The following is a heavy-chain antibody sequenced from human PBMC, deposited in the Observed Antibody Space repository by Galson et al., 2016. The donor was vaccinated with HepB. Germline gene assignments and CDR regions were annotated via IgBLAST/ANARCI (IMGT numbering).Heavy chain of an antibody. CDR1: GYRFSSYY. Sequence: QSGAEVKKPGESLKISCKGSGYRFSSYYIAWVRQMPGKGLEWMGIIYPGDSDTRYNPSFQGKVTISADKSITPAYLRWSSLKASDTAIYYSSRSFQAYYFDYWGQGALVTVSS. CDR3: SRSFQAYYFDY. J-gene: IGHJ4*02. CDR2: IYPGDSDT. V-gene: IGHV5-51*01.